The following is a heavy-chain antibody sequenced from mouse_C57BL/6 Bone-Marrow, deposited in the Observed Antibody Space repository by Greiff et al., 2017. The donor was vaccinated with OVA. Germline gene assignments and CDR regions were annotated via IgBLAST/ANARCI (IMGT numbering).Heavy chain of an antibody. V-gene: IGHV5-9*01. Sequence: EVKLVESGGGLVKPGGSLKLSCAASGFTFSSYTMSWVRQTPEKRLEWVATISGGGGNTYYPDSVKGRFTISRDNAKNTLYLQMSSLRSEDTALYYCARQAGGYYFDYWGQGTTLTVSS. J-gene: IGHJ2*01. CDR2: ISGGGGNT. D-gene: IGHD3-3*01. CDR3: ARQAGGYYFDY. CDR1: GFTFSSYT.